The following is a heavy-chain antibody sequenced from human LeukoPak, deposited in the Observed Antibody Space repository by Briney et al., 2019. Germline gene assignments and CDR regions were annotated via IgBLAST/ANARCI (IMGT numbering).Heavy chain of an antibody. J-gene: IGHJ4*02. Sequence: PGESLKISCKGSGYSFSNYWIGWVRQMPGKGLEWMGIIYPGDSDTRYSPSFQGQVTISADKSISTAYLQWSSLKASDTAMYYCARPHRGIAAAGEFDYWGQGTLVTVSS. V-gene: IGHV5-51*01. CDR2: IYPGDSDT. CDR3: ARPHRGIAAAGEFDY. CDR1: GYSFSNYW. D-gene: IGHD6-13*01.